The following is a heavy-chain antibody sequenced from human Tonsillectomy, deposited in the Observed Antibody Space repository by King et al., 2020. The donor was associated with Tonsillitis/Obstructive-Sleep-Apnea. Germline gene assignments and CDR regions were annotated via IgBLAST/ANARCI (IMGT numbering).Heavy chain of an antibody. CDR1: GFTFGDYS. V-gene: IGHV3-49*04. CDR2: IRSKAYGGTT. J-gene: IGHJ6*02. D-gene: IGHD3-16*02. CDR3: TRTPYVWGSDRYYYGLGV. Sequence: VQLVESGGGLEQPGRSLRLSCEGSGFTFGDYSMTWVRQAPGRGLEWVGLIRSKAYGGTTEYAASVKGRFTMSRDDSKSTAYLQMNSLKIEDTAVYYCTRTPYVWGSDRYYYGLGVWGQGTTVTVSS.